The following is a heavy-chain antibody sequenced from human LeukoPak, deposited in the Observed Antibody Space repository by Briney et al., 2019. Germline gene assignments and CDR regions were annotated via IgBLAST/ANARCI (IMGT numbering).Heavy chain of an antibody. D-gene: IGHD6-13*01. V-gene: IGHV3-21*04. CDR3: AREGYSSSWYGALPWFDP. Sequence: PGGSLRLSCAASGFTFSSYSMNWVRQAPGKGLEWVSSISSSSSYIYYADSVKGRFTISRDNAKNSLYLQMNSLRAEDTAVYYCAREGYSSSWYGALPWFDPWGQGTLVTVSS. J-gene: IGHJ5*02. CDR2: ISSSSSYI. CDR1: GFTFSSYS.